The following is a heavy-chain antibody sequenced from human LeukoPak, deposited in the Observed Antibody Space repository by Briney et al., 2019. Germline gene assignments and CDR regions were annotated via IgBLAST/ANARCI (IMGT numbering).Heavy chain of an antibody. J-gene: IGHJ6*02. D-gene: IGHD2-15*01. Sequence: SGGSLRLSCAASGFTFSGSAMHWVRQAHGKGLEWLGRIRSRANSYTTVYAAPVQGRFIISRDDSMNKAYLQMNSLRVEDTAVYYCTRHSDKYCSGAGCFQYNFYGLDVWGQGTTVTVSS. CDR1: GFTFSGSA. CDR2: IRSRANSYTT. V-gene: IGHV3-73*01. CDR3: TRHSDKYCSGAGCFQYNFYGLDV.